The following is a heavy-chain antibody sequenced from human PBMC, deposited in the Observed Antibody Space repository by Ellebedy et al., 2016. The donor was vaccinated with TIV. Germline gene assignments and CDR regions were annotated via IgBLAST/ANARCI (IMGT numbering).Heavy chain of an antibody. D-gene: IGHD2-2*02. CDR3: ARDHCTTTSCYILGP. J-gene: IGHJ5*02. CDR1: GYNFLNYG. V-gene: IGHV1-18*01. Sequence: AASVKVSCKSSGYNFLNYGISWVRQAPGQGLEWMGWVSPYNGDTKYEQSLQDRVTVTTDMSTSTAYMELRSLRSDDTAVYYCARDHCTTTSCYILGPWGHGTLVTVSS. CDR2: VSPYNGDT.